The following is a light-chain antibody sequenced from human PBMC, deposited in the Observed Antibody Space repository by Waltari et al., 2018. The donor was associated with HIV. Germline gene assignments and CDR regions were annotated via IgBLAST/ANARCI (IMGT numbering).Light chain of an antibody. Sequence: ETVLTQSPATLSLSPGERATLSCRASQSVRIYLGWYHQRPGQPPRLLIYDAINRPTGIPDRFSGRGSGTDFSLTISNLEPEDSGVYYCAQRGSWPQYSFGQGTKLEI. J-gene: IGKJ2*03. V-gene: IGKV3-11*01. CDR3: AQRGSWPQYS. CDR2: DAI. CDR1: QSVRIY.